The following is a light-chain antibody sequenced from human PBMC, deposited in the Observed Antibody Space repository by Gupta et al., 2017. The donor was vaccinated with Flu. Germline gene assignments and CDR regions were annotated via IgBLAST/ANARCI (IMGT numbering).Light chain of an antibody. CDR3: QEYDTNWT. CDR2: GAS. CDR1: QSVSSN. J-gene: IGKJ1*01. V-gene: IGKV3-15*01. Sequence: PGERATLACRASQSVSSNVAWYQHKPGQAPRLLIYGASSRATGIPDRFSGSGSGSEFTLTISSLQSEDFAVYYCQEYDTNWTFGQGTKVEIK.